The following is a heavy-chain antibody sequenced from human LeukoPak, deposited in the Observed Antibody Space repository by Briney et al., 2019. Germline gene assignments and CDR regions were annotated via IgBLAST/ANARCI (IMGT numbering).Heavy chain of an antibody. D-gene: IGHD5-12*01. V-gene: IGHV4-59*12. CDR2: IYYSGST. CDR3: ARDLFSGYVGYYYYMDV. CDR1: GGSISSYY. J-gene: IGHJ6*03. Sequence: PSETLSLTCTVSGGSISSYYWSWIRQPPGKGLEWIGYIYYSGSTNYNPSLKSRVTMSVDTSKNQFSLKLSSVTAADTAVYYCARDLFSGYVGYYYYMDVWGKGTTVTISS.